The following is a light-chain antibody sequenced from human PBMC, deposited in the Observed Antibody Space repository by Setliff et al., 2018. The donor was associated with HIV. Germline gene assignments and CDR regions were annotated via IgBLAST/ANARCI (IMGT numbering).Light chain of an antibody. CDR3: CTYAGGDTWI. V-gene: IGLV2-23*02. Sequence: QSVLTQPASVCGSPGHSITISWTGSSSDIGDYESVSWYQQHPGEVPKLMIYDVTKRPSGVSNRFSASKSGNTASLTISGLQAEAEAHYYCCTYAGGDTWIIGGGT. CDR1: SSDIGDYES. J-gene: IGLJ2*01. CDR2: DVT.